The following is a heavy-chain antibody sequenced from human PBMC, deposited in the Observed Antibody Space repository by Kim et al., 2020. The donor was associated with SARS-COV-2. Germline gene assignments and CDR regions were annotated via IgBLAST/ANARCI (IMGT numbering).Heavy chain of an antibody. V-gene: IGHV3-33*05. J-gene: IGHJ4*02. D-gene: IGHD3-10*01. CDR2: ISYDGSNK. Sequence: GGSLRLSCAASGFIFSSYGMHWVRQAPGKGLEWVAFISYDGSNKYYADSVKGRFTISRDNSKNTLYLQMNSLRPEDTAVYYCAREKYYGSGSYANDYWGQGTLGTVSS. CDR3: AREKYYGSGSYANDY. CDR1: GFIFSSYG.